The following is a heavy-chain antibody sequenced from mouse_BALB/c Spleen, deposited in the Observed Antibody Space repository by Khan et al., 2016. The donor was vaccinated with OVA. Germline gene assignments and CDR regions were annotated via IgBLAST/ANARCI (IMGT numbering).Heavy chain of an antibody. CDR1: GYTFTNYG. CDR2: INTYTGEP. CDR3: DKMKPYWYLDG. V-gene: IGHV9-3-1*01. J-gene: IGHJ1*01. Sequence: QIQLVQSGPELKKPGETVKISCKASGYTFTNYGMNWVKQAPGKGLKWMGWINTYTGEPTYADDFKGRFAFSLETSASTAYLQINNLKNEDPATFFCDKMKPYWYLDGWGAGTTVTVSS.